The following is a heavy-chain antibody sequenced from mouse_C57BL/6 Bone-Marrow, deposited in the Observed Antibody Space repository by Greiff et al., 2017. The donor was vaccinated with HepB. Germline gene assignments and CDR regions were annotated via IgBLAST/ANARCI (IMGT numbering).Heavy chain of an antibody. Sequence: DVQLVESGGGLVQPKGSLKLSCAASGFSFNTYAMNWVRQAPGKGLEWVARIRSKSNNYATYYADSVKDRFTISRDDSESMLYLQMNNLKTEDTAMYYCVRHHYYGSSPYYYAMDYWGQGTSVTVSS. V-gene: IGHV10-1*01. D-gene: IGHD1-1*01. J-gene: IGHJ4*01. CDR2: IRSKSNNYAT. CDR1: GFSFNTYA. CDR3: VRHHYYGSSPYYYAMDY.